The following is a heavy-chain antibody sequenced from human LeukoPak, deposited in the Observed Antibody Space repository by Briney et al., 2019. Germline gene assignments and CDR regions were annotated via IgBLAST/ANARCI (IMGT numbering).Heavy chain of an antibody. CDR2: ISGSGGST. V-gene: IGHV3-23*01. J-gene: IGHJ4*02. CDR1: GFTFSRYD. D-gene: IGHD3-10*01. CDR3: ANAYYYGSGSKD. Sequence: GGSLRLSCAASGFTFSRYDMSWVRQAPGKGLEWVSAISGSGGSTYYADSVKGRFTIPRDNSKNTLYLQMNSLRAEDTAVYYCANAYYYGSGSKDWGQGTLVTVSS.